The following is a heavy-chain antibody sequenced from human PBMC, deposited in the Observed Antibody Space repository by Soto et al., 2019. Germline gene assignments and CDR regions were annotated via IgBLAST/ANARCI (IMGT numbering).Heavy chain of an antibody. CDR3: ARVLTMVRGVTNLNYYGMDV. CDR1: GGTFSSYA. J-gene: IGHJ6*02. Sequence: GASVKLSCEASGGTFSSYAISWVRQAPGQGLEWMGGIIPIFGTANYAQKFQGRVTITADESASTAYMELSSLRSEDTAVYYCARVLTMVRGVTNLNYYGMDVWGQGTTVTVSS. D-gene: IGHD3-10*01. CDR2: IIPIFGTA. V-gene: IGHV1-69*13.